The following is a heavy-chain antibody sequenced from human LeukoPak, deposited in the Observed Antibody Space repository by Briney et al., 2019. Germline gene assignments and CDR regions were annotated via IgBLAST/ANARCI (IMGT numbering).Heavy chain of an antibody. CDR3: XXDGXLDGYNGIVDN. J-gene: IGHJ4*02. CDR2: IKSNGRTT. Sequence: GGSLRLSCAASGFTFSNYWMHWVRQAPGKGLVWVSSIKSNGRTTSYANSVKGRFTISRDNAKNTLYLQMNSLRVEDTAVYYXXXDGXLDGYNGIVDNWGQGTLVTVSS. V-gene: IGHV3-74*01. D-gene: IGHD5-24*01. CDR1: GFTFSNYW.